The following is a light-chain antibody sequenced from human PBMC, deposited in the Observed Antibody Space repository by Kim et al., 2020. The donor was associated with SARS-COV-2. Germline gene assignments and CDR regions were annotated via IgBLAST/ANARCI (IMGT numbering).Light chain of an antibody. CDR3: QQSYSTPYT. Sequence: SASVGDRVNITCRTSQSINSYLNWYQQKPGEAPRLLLYAASSLRNGVPSRFSGSGSGTDFTLTISSLQPEDFATYYCQQSYSTPYTFGQGTKLEI. CDR1: QSINSY. CDR2: AAS. J-gene: IGKJ2*01. V-gene: IGKV1-39*01.